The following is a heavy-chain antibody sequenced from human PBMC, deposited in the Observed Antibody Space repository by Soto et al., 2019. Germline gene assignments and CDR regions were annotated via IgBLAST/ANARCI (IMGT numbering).Heavy chain of an antibody. CDR3: ARGVVVVVAATSYYYGMDV. Sequence: ASVKVSCKASGYTFTAYAMHWVRQAPGQRLEWMGWINAGNGNTKYSQKFQGRVTITRDTSASTAYMELSSLRSEDTAVYYCARGVVVVVAATSYYYGMDVWGQGTTVTVSS. CDR1: GYTFTAYA. CDR2: INAGNGNT. J-gene: IGHJ6*02. V-gene: IGHV1-3*01. D-gene: IGHD2-15*01.